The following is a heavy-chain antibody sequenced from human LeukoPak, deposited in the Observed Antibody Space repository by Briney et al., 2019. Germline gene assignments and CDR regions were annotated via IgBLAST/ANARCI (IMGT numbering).Heavy chain of an antibody. J-gene: IGHJ4*02. CDR3: AKVGRYYDSSGKLDY. V-gene: IGHV3-23*01. Sequence: GGSLRLSCAASGFTFSSYAMSWVRQAPGKGLEWVSAISGSGGSTYYADSVKGRFTISRDNSKNTLYLQMNSLRAEDTAVYYCAKVGRYYDSSGKLDYWGQGTLVTVSS. CDR2: ISGSGGST. CDR1: GFTFSSYA. D-gene: IGHD3-22*01.